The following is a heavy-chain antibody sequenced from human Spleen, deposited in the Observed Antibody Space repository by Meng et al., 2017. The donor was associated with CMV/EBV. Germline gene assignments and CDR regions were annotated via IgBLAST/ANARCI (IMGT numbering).Heavy chain of an antibody. CDR3: AGGYSSGWYWFDP. V-gene: IGHV4-30-4*08. J-gene: IGHJ5*02. D-gene: IGHD6-19*01. CDR2: IYYSGST. Sequence: VQPQEAGPGLVKPSQTLSLTCTVSGGSISSGDYYWSWIRQPPGKGLEWIGYIYYSGSTYYNPSLKSRVTISVDTSKNQFSLKLSSVTAADTAVYYCAGGYSSGWYWFDPWGQGTLVTVSS. CDR1: GGSISSGDYY.